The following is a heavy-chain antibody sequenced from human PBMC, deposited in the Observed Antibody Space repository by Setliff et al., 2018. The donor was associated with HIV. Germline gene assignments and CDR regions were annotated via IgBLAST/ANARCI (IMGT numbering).Heavy chain of an antibody. Sequence: SETLSLTCTVSGGSISSGSYYWNWIRQPAGKGLEWIGRIYTSGSTNYNPSLKSRVTISVDTSKNQLSLKLSSVTAADTAVYYCAREAYYYYGMDVWGQGTTVTVSS. CDR3: AREAYYYYGMDV. J-gene: IGHJ6*02. CDR1: GGSISSGSYY. V-gene: IGHV4-61*02. CDR2: IYTSGST.